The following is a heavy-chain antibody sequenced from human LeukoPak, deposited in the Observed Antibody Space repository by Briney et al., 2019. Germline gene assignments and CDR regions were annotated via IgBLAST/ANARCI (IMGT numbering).Heavy chain of an antibody. J-gene: IGHJ5*02. V-gene: IGHV4-38-2*01. CDR1: GYSISSGYY. D-gene: IGHD2-2*01. CDR3: ARGSTSCCYGNWFDP. CDR2: IYHSGST. Sequence: SETLSPTCAVSGYSISSGYYWGWIRQPPGKGLEWIGSIYHSGSTYYNPSLKSRVTISVDTSKNQFSLKLSSVTAADTAVYYCARGSTSCCYGNWFDPWGQGTLVTVSS.